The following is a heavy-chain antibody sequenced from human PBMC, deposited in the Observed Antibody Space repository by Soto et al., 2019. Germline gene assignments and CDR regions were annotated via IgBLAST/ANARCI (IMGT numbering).Heavy chain of an antibody. CDR1: GFTFSSYA. CDR3: ANLDSSGYGGGFEDY. V-gene: IGHV3-23*01. D-gene: IGHD3-22*01. CDR2: ISGSGGST. Sequence: GGSLRLSCAASGFTFSSYAMSWVRQAPGKGLEWVSAISGSGGSTYYADSVKGRFTISRDNSKNTLYLQMNSLRAEDTAVYYCANLDSSGYGGGFEDYWGQGTLVTVSS. J-gene: IGHJ4*02.